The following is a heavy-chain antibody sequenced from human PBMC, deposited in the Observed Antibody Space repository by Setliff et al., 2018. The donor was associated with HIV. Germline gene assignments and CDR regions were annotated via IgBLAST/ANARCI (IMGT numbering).Heavy chain of an antibody. J-gene: IGHJ4*02. V-gene: IGHV4-59*12. CDR1: GDSISSYY. Sequence: SETLSLTCNVSGDSISSYYWSWIRQPPGKGLEWIGSFYHSGNTYYSPSLKSRVTISVDTSKTQFSLRLTAVTAADTAVYYCARGKGSSWYGGYFDYWGQGTLVTVSS. CDR3: ARGKGSSWYGGYFDY. CDR2: FYHSGNT. D-gene: IGHD6-13*01.